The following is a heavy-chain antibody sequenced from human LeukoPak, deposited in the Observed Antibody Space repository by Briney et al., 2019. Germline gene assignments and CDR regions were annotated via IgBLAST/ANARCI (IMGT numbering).Heavy chain of an antibody. D-gene: IGHD2-21*01. J-gene: IGHJ4*02. CDR3: ARDDCGDTCYPGGY. V-gene: IGHV1-3*01. CDR1: GYTFTKYV. Sequence: EASVKVSCKASGYTFTKYVVHWVRQAPGQRPEWMGWINAGNGDTKYSQNFQDRVTITRDTSANTAYMEQSSLTSEDTALYYCARDDCGDTCYPGGYWGQGTLVTVSS. CDR2: INAGNGDT.